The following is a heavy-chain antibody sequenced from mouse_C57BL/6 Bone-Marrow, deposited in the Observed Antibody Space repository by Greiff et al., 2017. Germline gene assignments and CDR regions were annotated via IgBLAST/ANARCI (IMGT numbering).Heavy chain of an antibody. CDR3: TTYYYGSSYDYFDY. D-gene: IGHD1-1*01. CDR2: IRNKANNHST. V-gene: IGHV6-6*01. Sequence: EVKVEESGGGLVQPGGSMKLSCAASGFTFSDAWMDWVRQSPEKGLEWVAEIRNKANNHSTYYAESVKGRFTIAREDSKSSVYLQMNSLRAEDTGIYYCTTYYYGSSYDYFDYWGQGTTLTVSS. J-gene: IGHJ2*01. CDR1: GFTFSDAW.